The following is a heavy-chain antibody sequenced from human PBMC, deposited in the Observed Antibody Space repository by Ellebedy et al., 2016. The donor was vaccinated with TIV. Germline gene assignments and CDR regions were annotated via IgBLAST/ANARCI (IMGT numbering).Heavy chain of an antibody. CDR2: INHSGST. J-gene: IGHJ5*02. CDR1: IGSFSGYY. CDR3: AKENNIVVSARFDP. D-gene: IGHD2/OR15-2a*01. Sequence: SETLSLTXAVYIGSFSGYYWSWIRQPPGKGLEWIGEINHSGSTNYNPSLKSRVSMSLDTSKNQFSLNLRSVTAADTAVYYCAKENNIVVSARFDPWGQGILVTVSS. V-gene: IGHV4-34*01.